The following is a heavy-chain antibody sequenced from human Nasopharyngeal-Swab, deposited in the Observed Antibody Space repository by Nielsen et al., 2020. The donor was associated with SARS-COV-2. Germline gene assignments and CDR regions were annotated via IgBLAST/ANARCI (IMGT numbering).Heavy chain of an antibody. CDR1: GGSFSSYY. D-gene: IGHD3-10*01. V-gene: IGHV4-34*01. J-gene: IGHJ4*02. Sequence: SETLSLTCAVYGGSFSSYYWSWIRQPPGKGLEWIGEINHSGSTNYNPSLKSRVTISVDTSKNQFSLKLSSVTAADTAVYYCARRGWFGEFVFDYWGQGTPVTVSS. CDR3: ARRGWFGEFVFDY. CDR2: INHSGST.